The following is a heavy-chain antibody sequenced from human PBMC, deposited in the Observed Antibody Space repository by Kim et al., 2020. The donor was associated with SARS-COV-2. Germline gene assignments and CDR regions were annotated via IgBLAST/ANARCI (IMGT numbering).Heavy chain of an antibody. CDR1: GGSISSSSYY. CDR2: IYYGGGT. V-gene: IGHV4-39*01. D-gene: IGHD3-9*01. CDR3: ARYDILTGYFAY. J-gene: IGHJ4*02. Sequence: SETLSLTCTVSGGSISSSSYYWGWIRQPPGKGLEWIGSIYYGGGTYYNPSLKSRVTISVDTSKNQFSLKLSSVTAADTAVYYCARYDILTGYFAYWCQGTRVTDSS.